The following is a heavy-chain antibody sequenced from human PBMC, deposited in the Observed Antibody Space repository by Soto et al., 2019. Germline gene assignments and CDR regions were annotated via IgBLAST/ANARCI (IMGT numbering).Heavy chain of an antibody. V-gene: IGHV4-4*07. Sequence: QVQLQESGPGLVKPSETLSLTCTVSGGSISSYYWSWIRQPAGKGLEWIGRIYTSGSTNYNPSLKSRVTMSVATSKNQFSLKLSSVTAADTAVYYCARDQICSGGSCRIGYFDLWGRGTLVTVSS. J-gene: IGHJ2*01. CDR2: IYTSGST. CDR1: GGSISSYY. D-gene: IGHD2-15*01. CDR3: ARDQICSGGSCRIGYFDL.